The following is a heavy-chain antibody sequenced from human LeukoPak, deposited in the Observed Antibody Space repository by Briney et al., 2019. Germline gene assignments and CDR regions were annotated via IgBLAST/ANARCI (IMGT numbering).Heavy chain of an antibody. V-gene: IGHV1-24*01. D-gene: IGHD3-22*01. Sequence: ASVKVSCKVSGYTLTELSMHWVRQAPGKGLEWTGGFDPEDGETIYAQKFQGRVTMTEDTSTDTAYMELSSLRSEDTAVYYCATAPPVQYYYDSSGLYWGQGTLVTVSS. CDR3: ATAPPVQYYYDSSGLY. J-gene: IGHJ4*02. CDR1: GYTLTELS. CDR2: FDPEDGET.